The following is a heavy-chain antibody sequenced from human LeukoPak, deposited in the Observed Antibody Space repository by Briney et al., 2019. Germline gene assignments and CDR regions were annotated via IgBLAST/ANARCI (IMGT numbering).Heavy chain of an antibody. CDR1: DASFSGYY. V-gene: IGHV4-34*01. Sequence: SETLSLTCAIYDASFSGYYWSWIRQPPGKGLEWIGEIHPSGSPSYNPTLESRTIISVDASKNQFSLILNSVTAADTALYFCSRGGDASKAGKYWGQGTLVTVSS. CDR3: SRGGDASKAGKY. D-gene: IGHD3-10*01. J-gene: IGHJ4*02. CDR2: IHPSGSP.